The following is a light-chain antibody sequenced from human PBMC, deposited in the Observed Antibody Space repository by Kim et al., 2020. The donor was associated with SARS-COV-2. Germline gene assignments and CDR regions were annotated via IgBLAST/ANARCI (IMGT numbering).Light chain of an antibody. V-gene: IGLV2-8*01. Sequence: SVTISCTGTNNDVGGYNYVSWYQQHPGKAPKLMIYEFTKRPSGVPDRFSGSKSGSTASLTVSGLQAEDEADYYCSSYAGSNTPYVFGTGTKVTVL. CDR2: EFT. CDR1: NNDVGGYNY. J-gene: IGLJ1*01. CDR3: SSYAGSNTPYV.